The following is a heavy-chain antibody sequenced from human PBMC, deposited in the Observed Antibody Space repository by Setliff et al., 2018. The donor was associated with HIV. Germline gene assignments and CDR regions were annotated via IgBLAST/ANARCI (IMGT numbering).Heavy chain of an antibody. V-gene: IGHV1-46*03. CDR1: GYTFTSYY. D-gene: IGHD2-2*01. CDR3: ARDCSSTSCPGSFNYYYYYYYMDV. CDR2: INPSGGST. Sequence: ASVKVSCKASGYTFTSYYMHWVRQAPGQGLEWMGTINPSGGSTSYAQKFPGRVTMTRDTSTSTVYMELSSLRSEDTAVYYCARDCSSTSCPGSFNYYYYYYYMDVWGKGTTVTVS. J-gene: IGHJ6*03.